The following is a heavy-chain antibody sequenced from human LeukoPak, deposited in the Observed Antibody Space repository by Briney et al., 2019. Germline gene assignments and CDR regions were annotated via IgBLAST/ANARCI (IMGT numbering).Heavy chain of an antibody. CDR2: ISSSSSTI. Sequence: PGRSLRLSCAASGFTFSSYSMNWVRQAPGKGLEWVSYISSSSSTIYYADSVKGRFTISRDNAKNSLYLQMNSLRAEDTAVYYCAKEYGGGSFDIWGQGTMVTVSS. J-gene: IGHJ3*02. D-gene: IGHD4-23*01. CDR3: AKEYGGGSFDI. CDR1: GFTFSSYS. V-gene: IGHV3-48*01.